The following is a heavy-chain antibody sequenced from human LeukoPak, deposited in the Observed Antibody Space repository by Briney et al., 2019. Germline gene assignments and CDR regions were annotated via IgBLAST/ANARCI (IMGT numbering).Heavy chain of an antibody. CDR2: INHSGST. D-gene: IGHD2-2*01. Sequence: PSETLSLTCSVSGGSVTNYYWSWIRQSPGKGLEWIGEINHSGSTNYNPSLKSRVTISVDTSKNQFSLKLNSVTAADTAVYYCASCSSTSWYAGDWFDPWGQGTLVTVSS. J-gene: IGHJ5*02. V-gene: IGHV4-34*01. CDR3: ASCSSTSWYAGDWFDP. CDR1: GGSVTNYY.